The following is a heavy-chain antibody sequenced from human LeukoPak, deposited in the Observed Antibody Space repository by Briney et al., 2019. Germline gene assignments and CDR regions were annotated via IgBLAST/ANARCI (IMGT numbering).Heavy chain of an antibody. J-gene: IGHJ6*03. CDR3: AKFPKDYYGSGSYYGGYYYYMDV. Sequence: GGSLRLSXAASGLTFSSYAMSWVRQAPGKGLEWVSAISGSGGSTYYADSVKGRFTISRDNSKNTLYLQMNSLRAEDTAVYYCAKFPKDYYGSGSYYGGYYYYMDVWGKGTTVTVSS. CDR2: ISGSGGST. D-gene: IGHD3-10*01. V-gene: IGHV3-23*01. CDR1: GLTFSSYA.